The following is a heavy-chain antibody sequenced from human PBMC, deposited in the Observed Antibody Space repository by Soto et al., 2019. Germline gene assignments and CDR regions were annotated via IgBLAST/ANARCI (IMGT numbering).Heavy chain of an antibody. CDR2: INVYNGNT. CDR3: ARGVGSGSYYNQYNWFDP. D-gene: IGHD3-10*01. CDR1: GYTFTNYG. V-gene: IGHV1-18*01. J-gene: IGHJ5*02. Sequence: ASVKVSCKVSGYTFTNYGISWVRQAPGQGLEWMGWINVYNGNTKYAQKVQGRVTMTTDTSTSTAYMELRSLRSDDTAVYYCARGVGSGSYYNQYNWFDPWGQGTLVTVSS.